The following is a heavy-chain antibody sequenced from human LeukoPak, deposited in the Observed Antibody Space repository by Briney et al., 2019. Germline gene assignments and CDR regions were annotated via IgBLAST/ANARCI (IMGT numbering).Heavy chain of an antibody. CDR1: GFTFSSYA. D-gene: IGHD6-13*01. J-gene: IGHJ6*02. V-gene: IGHV3-30-3*01. CDR3: ARDKIAAAGPKYYYYYYGTDV. CDR2: ISYDGSNK. Sequence: GGSLRLSCAASGFTFSSYAMHWVRQAPGKGLEWVAVISYDGSNKYYADSVKGRFTISRDNSKNTLYLQMNSLRAEDTAVYYCARDKIAAAGPKYYYYYYGTDVWGQGTTVTVSS.